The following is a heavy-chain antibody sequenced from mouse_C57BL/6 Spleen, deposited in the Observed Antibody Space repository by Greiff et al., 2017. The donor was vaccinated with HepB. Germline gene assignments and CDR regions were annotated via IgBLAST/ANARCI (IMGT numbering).Heavy chain of an antibody. CDR3: ARTSSGYYYAMDD. D-gene: IGHD3-2*02. V-gene: IGHV1-4*01. Sequence: QVQLQQSGAELARPGASVKMSCKASGYTFTSYTMHWVKQRPGQGLEWIGYINPSSGYTKYNQKFKDKATLTADKSSSTAYMQRSSLTSEDSAVYYCARTSSGYYYAMDDWGQGTSVTVSS. CDR2: INPSSGYT. J-gene: IGHJ4*01. CDR1: GYTFTSYT.